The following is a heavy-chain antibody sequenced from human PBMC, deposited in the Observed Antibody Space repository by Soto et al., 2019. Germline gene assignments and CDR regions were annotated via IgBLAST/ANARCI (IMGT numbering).Heavy chain of an antibody. V-gene: IGHV1-69*01. Sequence: QVQLVQSGAEVKKPGSSVKVSCKASGGTFSSYAISWVRQAPGQGLEWMGGIIPNFGTANYAQKFQGRVTITADESTSTAYMELSSLRSEDTAVYYCARAPLGYCSSTSCYADYYYYGMDVWGQGTTVTVSS. D-gene: IGHD2-2*01. CDR3: ARAPLGYCSSTSCYADYYYYGMDV. J-gene: IGHJ6*02. CDR1: GGTFSSYA. CDR2: IIPNFGTA.